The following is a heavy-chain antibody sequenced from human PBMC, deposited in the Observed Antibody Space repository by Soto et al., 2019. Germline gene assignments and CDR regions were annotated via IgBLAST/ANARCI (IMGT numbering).Heavy chain of an antibody. Sequence: ASVKVSCKASGYTFTSYGISWVRQAPGQGLEWMGWISAYNGNTNYAQKLQGRVTMTTDTSTSTAYMELRSLRSDDTAVYYCARDSRYFDWLPPGGAFDIWGQGTMVTVSS. CDR1: GYTFTSYG. V-gene: IGHV1-18*01. J-gene: IGHJ3*02. CDR3: ARDSRYFDWLPPGGAFDI. CDR2: ISAYNGNT. D-gene: IGHD3-9*01.